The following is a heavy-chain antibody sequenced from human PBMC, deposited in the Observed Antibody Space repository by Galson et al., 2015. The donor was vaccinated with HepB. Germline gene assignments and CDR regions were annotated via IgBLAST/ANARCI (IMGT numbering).Heavy chain of an antibody. CDR2: IWYDGSNK. CDR3: AGAVEEYSGYDPGY. V-gene: IGHV3-33*01. Sequence: SLRLSCAASGFTFSSYGMHWVRQAPGKGLEWVAVIWYDGSNKYYADSVKGRFTISRDNSKNTLYLQMNSLRAEDTAVYYCAGAVEEYSGYDPGYWGQGTLVTVSS. J-gene: IGHJ4*02. CDR1: GFTFSSYG. D-gene: IGHD5-12*01.